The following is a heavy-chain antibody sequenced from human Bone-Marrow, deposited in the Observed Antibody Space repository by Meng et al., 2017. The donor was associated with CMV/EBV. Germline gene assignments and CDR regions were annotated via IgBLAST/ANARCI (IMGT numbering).Heavy chain of an antibody. CDR3: AKDRSGSLDY. CDR1: GFTFSSYA. V-gene: IGHV3-23*01. D-gene: IGHD1-26*01. J-gene: IGHJ4*02. Sequence: GESLKISCAASGFTFSSYAMSWVRQTPGKGLEWVSVISAGGRSTYFADSVKGRFTISRDNSKSTLYLEMNILRVDDTAIYYCAKDRSGSLDYWGQGTLVTVSS. CDR2: ISAGGRST.